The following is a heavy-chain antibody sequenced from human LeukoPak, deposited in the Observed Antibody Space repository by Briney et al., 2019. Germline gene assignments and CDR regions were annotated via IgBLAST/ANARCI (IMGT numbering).Heavy chain of an antibody. CDR2: MNPNSGNT. D-gene: IGHD2-2*01. CDR3: ARGLVPAAISYYYYSYLDV. V-gene: IGHV1-8*02. CDR1: GYTFTGYY. Sequence: ASVKVSCKASGYTFTGYYMHWVRQATGQGLEWRGWMNPNSGNTGYAQKFQGRVTMTRNTSISAAYMELTSLRSEDTAVYYCARGLVPAAISYYYYSYLDVWGKGTTVTVSS. J-gene: IGHJ6*03.